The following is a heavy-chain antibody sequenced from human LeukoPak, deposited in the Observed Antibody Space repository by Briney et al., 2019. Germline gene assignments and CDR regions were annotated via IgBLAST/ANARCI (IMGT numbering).Heavy chain of an antibody. CDR1: GYTFTCYG. V-gene: IGHV1-18*01. J-gene: IGHJ4*02. Sequence: ASVTVSCKSSGYTFTCYGISWVRQAPGQGLEWMGWISAYNGNTNYAQKLQGRVTMTTDTSTSTAYMELRSLRSDETAVYYCARDEEYSGYGYDYWGQGTLVTVSS. CDR3: ARDEEYSGYGYDY. D-gene: IGHD5-12*01. CDR2: ISAYNGNT.